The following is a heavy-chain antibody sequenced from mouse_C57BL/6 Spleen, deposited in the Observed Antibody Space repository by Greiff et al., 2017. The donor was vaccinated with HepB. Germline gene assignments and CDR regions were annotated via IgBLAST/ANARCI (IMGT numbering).Heavy chain of an antibody. D-gene: IGHD1-1*01. CDR1: GFTFSSYA. Sequence: DVKLQESGGGLVKPGGSLKLSCAASGFTFSSYAMSWVRQTPEKRLEWVATISDGGSYTYYPDNVKGRFTISRDNAKNNLYLQMSHLKSEDTAMYYCARARGSSSWFAYWGQGTLVTVSA. CDR3: ARARGSSSWFAY. J-gene: IGHJ3*01. CDR2: ISDGGSYT. V-gene: IGHV5-4*03.